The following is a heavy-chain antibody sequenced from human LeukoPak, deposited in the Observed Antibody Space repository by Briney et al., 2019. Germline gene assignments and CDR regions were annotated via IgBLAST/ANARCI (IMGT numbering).Heavy chain of an antibody. Sequence: GGSLRLSCAASGFTFSTYAMTWVRQAPGKGLEWVSSVSGSGGDTYYADSMKGRFTMSRDNSRNTVYLQMNSLRAEGTAVYYCARVVGYFDYWGQGTLVTVSS. CDR2: VSGSGGDT. CDR1: GFTFSTYA. V-gene: IGHV3-23*01. CDR3: ARVVGYFDY. J-gene: IGHJ4*02.